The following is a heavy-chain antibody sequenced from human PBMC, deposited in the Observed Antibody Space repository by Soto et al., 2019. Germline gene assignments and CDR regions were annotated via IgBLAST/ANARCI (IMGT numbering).Heavy chain of an antibody. CDR1: GYTFTSYG. Sequence: ASVKVSCKASGYTFTSYGIRWVRQAPGHGLAWMGWISAYNGNTNYAQKLQGRVTMTTDTSTSTAYMELRSLRSDDTAVYYCARDSRYYDFWSGLEHYFDYWGQGTLVTVSS. J-gene: IGHJ4*02. V-gene: IGHV1-18*04. CDR3: ARDSRYYDFWSGLEHYFDY. D-gene: IGHD3-3*01. CDR2: ISAYNGNT.